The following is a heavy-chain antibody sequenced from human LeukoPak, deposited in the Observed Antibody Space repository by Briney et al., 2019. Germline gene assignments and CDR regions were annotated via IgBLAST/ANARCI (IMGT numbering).Heavy chain of an antibody. D-gene: IGHD4-17*01. CDR2: IYSGGST. V-gene: IGHV3-66*04. CDR3: ASQDYGDSDAFDI. CDR1: GFTFSSYA. J-gene: IGHJ3*02. Sequence: GGSLRLSCAASGFTFSSYAMSWVRQAPRKGLEWVSVIYSGGSTYYADSVKGRFTISRDNSKNTLYLQMNSLRAEDTAVYYCASQDYGDSDAFDIWGQGTMVTVSS.